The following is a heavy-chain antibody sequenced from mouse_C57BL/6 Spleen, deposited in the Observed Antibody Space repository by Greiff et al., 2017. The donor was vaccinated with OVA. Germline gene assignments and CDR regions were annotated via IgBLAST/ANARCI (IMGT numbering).Heavy chain of an antibody. D-gene: IGHD2-4*01. V-gene: IGHV5-9*01. CDR1: GFTFSSYT. Sequence: EVQGVESGGGLVKPGGSLKLSCAASGFTFSSYTMSWVRQTPEKRLEWVATISGGGGSTYYPDSVKGRVTIPRDNAYNTLYMQMSSLRSEDTALYYCARYDYDPYYFDYWGQGTTLTVSS. J-gene: IGHJ2*01. CDR2: ISGGGGST. CDR3: ARYDYDPYYFDY.